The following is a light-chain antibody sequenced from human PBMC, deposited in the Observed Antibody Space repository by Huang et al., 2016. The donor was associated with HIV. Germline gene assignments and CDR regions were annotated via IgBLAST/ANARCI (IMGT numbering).Light chain of an antibody. Sequence: EIVMTQSPATLSVSPGEGATLFCRASQSVSRNLAWYQQRPGRAPRLLIYGASTRATGIPARFSGSGSGTEVSLTISSLQSEDFAIYYCQQYNNWPPGTFGQGTKVEIK. J-gene: IGKJ2*01. V-gene: IGKV3-15*01. CDR2: GAS. CDR1: QSVSRN. CDR3: QQYNNWPPGT.